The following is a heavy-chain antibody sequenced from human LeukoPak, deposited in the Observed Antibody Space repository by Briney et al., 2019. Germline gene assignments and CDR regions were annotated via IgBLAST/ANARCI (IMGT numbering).Heavy chain of an antibody. CDR3: ARAGEYCSGGSCFHPFDY. D-gene: IGHD2-15*01. V-gene: IGHV3-21*01. CDR1: GFTFSSYS. J-gene: IGHJ4*02. Sequence: GGSLRLSCAASGFTFSSYSMNWVRQAPGKGLEWVSSISSSSSYIYYADSVKGRFTISRDNAKNSLYLQMNSLRAEGTAVYYCARAGEYCSGGSCFHPFDYWGQGTLVTVSS. CDR2: ISSSSSYI.